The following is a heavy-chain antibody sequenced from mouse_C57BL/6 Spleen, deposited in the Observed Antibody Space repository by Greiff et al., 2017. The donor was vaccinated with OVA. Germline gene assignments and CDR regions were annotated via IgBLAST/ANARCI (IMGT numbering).Heavy chain of an antibody. D-gene: IGHD1-1*01. CDR1: GYSITSGYY. CDR3: ARGDYTTVVAGNY. Sequence: EVQLQQSGPGLVKPSQSLSLTCSVTGYSITSGYYWNWIRQFPGNKLEWMGYISYDGSNNYNPSLKNRISITRDTSKNQFFLKLNSVTTEDTATYYCARGDYTTVVAGNYWGQGTTLTVSS. V-gene: IGHV3-6*01. CDR2: ISYDGSN. J-gene: IGHJ2*01.